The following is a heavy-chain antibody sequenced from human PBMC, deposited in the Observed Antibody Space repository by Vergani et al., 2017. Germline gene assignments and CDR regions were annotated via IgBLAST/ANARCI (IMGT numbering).Heavy chain of an antibody. CDR1: GFTFSSYE. V-gene: IGHV3-48*03. Sequence: EVQLVESGGGLVQPGGSLRLSCAASGFTFSSYEMNWVRQAPGKGLEWVSYISSSGSTIYYADSVKGRFTISRDNAKNSLYLQMNSLRAEDTAVYYCARGGHGEYYDILTGYKPPGYYYYYMDVWGKGTTVTVSS. J-gene: IGHJ6*03. CDR2: ISSSGSTI. CDR3: ARGGHGEYYDILTGYKPPGYYYYYMDV. D-gene: IGHD3-9*01.